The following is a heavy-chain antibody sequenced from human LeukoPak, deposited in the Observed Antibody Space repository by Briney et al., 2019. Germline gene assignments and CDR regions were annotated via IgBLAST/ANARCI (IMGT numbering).Heavy chain of an antibody. Sequence: ASVKVSCKASGYTFTSYDINWVRQAAGQGLEWMGFMTPNSGNTGYAQKLQGRVTMTRDNSTNTAYMELSSLRPEDTAVYYCARFRYDYGDGPDFWGQGTLVTVSS. V-gene: IGHV1-8*01. CDR2: MTPNSGNT. D-gene: IGHD4/OR15-4a*01. CDR3: ARFRYDYGDGPDF. CDR1: GYTFTSYD. J-gene: IGHJ4*02.